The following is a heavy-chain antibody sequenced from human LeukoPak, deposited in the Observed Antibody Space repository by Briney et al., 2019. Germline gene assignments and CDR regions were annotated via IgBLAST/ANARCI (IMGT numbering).Heavy chain of an antibody. V-gene: IGHV3-23*01. D-gene: IGHD4-17*01. J-gene: IGHJ4*02. CDR1: GFTYSSYA. Sequence: GGSLRLSCAASGFTYSSYAMTWVRQAPGEGLEWGSAISPSGENTYYADSVKGRITISRDNSENTVYLQMNSLRVEDTAVYYCAKEGTTTVTTCFDYWGQGTLVTVSS. CDR3: AKEGTTTVTTCFDY. CDR2: ISPSGENT.